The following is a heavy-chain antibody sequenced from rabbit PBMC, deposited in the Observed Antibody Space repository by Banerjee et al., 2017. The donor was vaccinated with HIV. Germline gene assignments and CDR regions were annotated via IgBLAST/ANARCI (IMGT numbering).Heavy chain of an antibody. J-gene: IGHJ6*01. CDR2: IYGGSRGTT. CDR1: GFSFSSSYY. V-gene: IGHV1S40*01. Sequence: QSLEESGGDLVKPGASLTLTCTASGFSFSSSYYMCWVRQAPGKGLEWIACIYGGSRGTTYYATWTKGRFTISKTSSTTVTLQMTSLTAADTATYFCARDSDGYDDFGDYFYFYGMDLWGQGTLVTVS. CDR3: ARDSDGYDDFGDYFYFYGMDL. D-gene: IGHD2-1*01.